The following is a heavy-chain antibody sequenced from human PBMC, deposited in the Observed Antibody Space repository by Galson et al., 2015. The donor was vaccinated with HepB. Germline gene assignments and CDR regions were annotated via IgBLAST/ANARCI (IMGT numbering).Heavy chain of an antibody. D-gene: IGHD3-22*01. CDR3: ATPYYYDSSGYYSLDY. V-gene: IGHV1-3*01. J-gene: IGHJ4*02. Sequence: SVKVSCKASGYTFTSYAMHWVRQAPGQRLEWMGWINADNGNTKYSQKFQGRVTITRDTSASTAYMELSSLRSEDTAVYYCATPYYYDSSGYYSLDYWGQGTLVTVSS. CDR1: GYTFTSYA. CDR2: INADNGNT.